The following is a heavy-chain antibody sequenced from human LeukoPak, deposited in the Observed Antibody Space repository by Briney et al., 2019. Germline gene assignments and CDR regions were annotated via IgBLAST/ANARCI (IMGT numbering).Heavy chain of an antibody. D-gene: IGHD6-13*01. CDR3: ARDQQLVSYWYFDL. V-gene: IGHV4-31*03. CDR1: GGSISSGGYY. Sequence: SETLSLTCTVSGGSISSGGYYWSWIRQHPGKGLEWIGYIYYSGSTYYNPSLKSRVTISVDTSKNQFSLKLSPVTAADTAVYYCARDQQLVSYWYFDLWGRGTLVTVSS. CDR2: IYYSGST. J-gene: IGHJ2*01.